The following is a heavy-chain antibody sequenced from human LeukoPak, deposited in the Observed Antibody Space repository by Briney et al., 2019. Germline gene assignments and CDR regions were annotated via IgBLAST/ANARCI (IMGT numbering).Heavy chain of an antibody. Sequence: SESLSLTCTVSDDSISDYYRGWIRQPPGKGLEWIGYFYNSGRSTYNPSLKSRVTISADTSKNHFSLKLNSVTTADTAVYYCTRGAGWLIDYWGQGILVTASS. J-gene: IGHJ4*02. V-gene: IGHV4-59*01. CDR3: TRGAGWLIDY. CDR1: DDSISDYY. CDR2: FYNSGRS. D-gene: IGHD3-16*01.